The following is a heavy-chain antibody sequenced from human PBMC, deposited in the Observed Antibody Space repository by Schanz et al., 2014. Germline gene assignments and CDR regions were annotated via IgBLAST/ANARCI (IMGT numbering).Heavy chain of an antibody. CDR2: IGGSGDST. J-gene: IGHJ4*02. CDR3: AQYGGRYSYGCVEY. Sequence: EGQLVESGGGLVQPGGSLRLSCAASGFTFSNHALSWVRQAPGKGLEWVSGIGGSGDSTHYADSVKGRFIISRDNSKNTLYLQVNSLRAEDTAVYYCAQYGGRYSYGCVEYWGQGILVTVSS. CDR1: GFTFSNHA. V-gene: IGHV3-23*04. D-gene: IGHD5-18*01.